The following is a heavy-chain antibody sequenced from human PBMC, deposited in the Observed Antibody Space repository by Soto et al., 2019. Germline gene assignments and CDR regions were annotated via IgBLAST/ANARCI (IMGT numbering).Heavy chain of an antibody. CDR1: GFTFSSHA. J-gene: IGHJ5*01. CDR2: ISNSGGST. D-gene: IGHD4-17*01. CDR3: ARDPEAEGTVNWFDR. V-gene: IGHV3-23*01. Sequence: DVQLRESGGGLVQPGGSLRLSCAASGFTFSSHAMAWVRQAPGKGLEWVSGISNSGGSTYYADSVRGRFTISRDNSKNTLHLQRSSLRVEDTAVYHCARDPEAEGTVNWFDRWGLGTLVTVSS.